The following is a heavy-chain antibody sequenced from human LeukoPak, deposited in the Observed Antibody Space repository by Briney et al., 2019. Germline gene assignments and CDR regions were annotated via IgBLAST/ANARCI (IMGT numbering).Heavy chain of an antibody. Sequence: PSETLSLTCKVSGGYIRSHFWSWIRLTPGKTLWWVGCFFSSGTTYLIPSLNDGLTISVERPNNQFALSLSYVPATDTAVYYSGTTNYSPSLKSRVTISVDTSKNQFSLKLSSVTAADTAVYYCARVAVGAARRGNAEIDPWGQGTLVTVSS. V-gene: IGHV4-59*11. D-gene: IGHD3-10*01. CDR1: GGYIRSHF. CDR2: FFSSGTT. CDR3: GTTNYSPSLKSRVTISVDTSKNQFSLKLSSVTAADTAVYYCARVAVGAARRGNAEIDP. J-gene: IGHJ5*02.